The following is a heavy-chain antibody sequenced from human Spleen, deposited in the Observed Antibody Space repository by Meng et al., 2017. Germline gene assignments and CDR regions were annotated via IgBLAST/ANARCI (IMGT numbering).Heavy chain of an antibody. V-gene: IGHV3-30*07. J-gene: IGHJ6*02. CDR3: AREAQEALRFLEWLFPLYGMDV. Sequence: GESLKISCAASGFTFSGYAFYWVRQAPGKGLEWVAVIWYDGSNKYYADSVKGRFTISRDNSKNTLYLQMNSLRAEDTAVYYCAREAQEALRFLEWLFPLYGMDVWGQGTTVTVSS. CDR1: GFTFSGYA. D-gene: IGHD3-3*01. CDR2: IWYDGSNK.